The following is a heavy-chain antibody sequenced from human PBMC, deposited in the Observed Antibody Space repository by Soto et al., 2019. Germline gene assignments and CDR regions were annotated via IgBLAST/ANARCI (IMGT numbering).Heavy chain of an antibody. Sequence: GGSLRLSCAASGFSFSSYVMSWVRQAPGQGLEWVTAITGSGSSTYYADSVKGRFTISRDNSRNTLNLQMNSLRDDDTAVYYCAKGSAAAWPYYFDFWGQGTLVTVSS. J-gene: IGHJ4*02. CDR3: AKGSAAAWPYYFDF. V-gene: IGHV3-23*01. CDR2: ITGSGSST. D-gene: IGHD6-13*01. CDR1: GFSFSSYV.